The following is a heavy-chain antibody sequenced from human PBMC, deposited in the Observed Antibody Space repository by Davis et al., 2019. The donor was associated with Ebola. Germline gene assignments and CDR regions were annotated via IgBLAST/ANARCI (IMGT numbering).Heavy chain of an antibody. J-gene: IGHJ3*01. Sequence: GESLKISCVVSGLTLSDYYVSWIRQAPGKSLEWIARIGGSRGTTNYVNSVRGRFTISRDTAKNSLHLQLNTLRVDDTGMYYCSTAFNSVTDAVDFWGQGTMVTVSS. CDR1: GLTLSDYY. CDR2: IGGSRGTT. CDR3: STAFNSVTDAVDF. V-gene: IGHV3-11*03. D-gene: IGHD4-17*01.